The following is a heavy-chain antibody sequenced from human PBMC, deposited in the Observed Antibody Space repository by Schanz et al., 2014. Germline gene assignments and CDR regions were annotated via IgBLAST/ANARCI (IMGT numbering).Heavy chain of an antibody. V-gene: IGHV1-18*01. CDR1: GYSFTNYG. Sequence: QLVQSGAEVKKPGASVKVSCKASGYSFTNYGFSWVRQAPGQGLEWMGWSSAYTGGTNYAQKLRDRVTMTTDTSTTTAYMELRSLRSDDTAVYVCARGRHDHGDPQTFDYWGQGTLVTVSS. CDR2: SSAYTGGT. D-gene: IGHD4-17*01. J-gene: IGHJ4*02. CDR3: ARGRHDHGDPQTFDY.